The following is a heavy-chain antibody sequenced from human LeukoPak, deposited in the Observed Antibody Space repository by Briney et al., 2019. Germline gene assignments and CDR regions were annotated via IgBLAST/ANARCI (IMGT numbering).Heavy chain of an antibody. V-gene: IGHV3-23*01. J-gene: IGHJ3*02. CDR1: GFTFSSYA. Sequence: GGSLRLSCAASGFTFSSYAMSWVRQAPGKGLEWVSAISGSGSTIYYADSVKGRFTISRDNAKNSLYLQMNSLRAEDTAVYYCARESLLGGATRDAFDIWGQGTMVTVSS. D-gene: IGHD1-26*01. CDR3: ARESLLGGATRDAFDI. CDR2: ISGSGSTI.